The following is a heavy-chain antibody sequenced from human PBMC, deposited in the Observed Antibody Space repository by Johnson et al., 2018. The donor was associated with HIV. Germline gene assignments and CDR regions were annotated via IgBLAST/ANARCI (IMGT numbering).Heavy chain of an antibody. CDR2: VTGTGGDT. D-gene: IGHD6-6*01. Sequence: VQLVESGGGVVQPGRSLRLSCAASGFTFSSYAMSWVRQAPGKGLEWVSGVTGTGGDTYYPGSVKGRFIISRENAKNSLYLQMNSLRAGDTAVYYCARGGMAARIDACDIWGQGTMVTVSS. V-gene: IGHV3-13*01. J-gene: IGHJ3*02. CDR3: ARGGMAARIDACDI. CDR1: GFTFSSYA.